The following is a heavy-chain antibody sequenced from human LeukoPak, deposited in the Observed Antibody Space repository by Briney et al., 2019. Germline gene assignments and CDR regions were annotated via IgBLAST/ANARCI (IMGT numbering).Heavy chain of an antibody. CDR3: ASTGNYLDAFDI. D-gene: IGHD1-7*01. V-gene: IGHV3-21*01. J-gene: IGHJ3*02. CDR2: ISSSSSYI. Sequence: GGSLRLSCGASGFTFSSYSMNWVRQAPGKGLEWVSSISSSSSYIYYADSVKGRFTISRDNAKNSLYLQMNSLRAEDTAVYYCASTGNYLDAFDIWGQGTMVTVSS. CDR1: GFTFSSYS.